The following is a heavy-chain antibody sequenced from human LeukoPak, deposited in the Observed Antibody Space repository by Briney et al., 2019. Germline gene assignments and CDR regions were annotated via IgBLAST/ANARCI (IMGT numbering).Heavy chain of an antibody. D-gene: IGHD6-13*01. Sequence: PGGSLRLSCAASGFTFSSYAMHWVRQAPGKGLEWVAVISYGGSNKYYADSVKGRSTISRDNSKNTLYLQMNSLRAEDTAVYYCAREAPYSSSWYIGYWGQGTLVTVSS. CDR1: GFTFSSYA. J-gene: IGHJ4*02. CDR3: AREAPYSSSWYIGY. CDR2: ISYGGSNK. V-gene: IGHV3-30-3*01.